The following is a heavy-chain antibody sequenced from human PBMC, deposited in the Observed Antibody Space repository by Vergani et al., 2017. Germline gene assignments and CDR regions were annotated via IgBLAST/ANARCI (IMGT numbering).Heavy chain of an antibody. CDR2: IIPIFGTA. V-gene: IGHV1-69*12. Sequence: QVQLVQSGAEVKKPGSSVKVSCKASGGTFSSYAISWVRQAPGQGLEWMGGIIPIFGTANYAQKFKGRVTITADESTSTAYMELSSLRSEDTAVYYCARDSGIVGAPYYYYYGMDVWGQGTTVTVSS. CDR3: ARDSGIVGAPYYYYYGMDV. J-gene: IGHJ6*02. CDR1: GGTFSSYA. D-gene: IGHD3-10*01.